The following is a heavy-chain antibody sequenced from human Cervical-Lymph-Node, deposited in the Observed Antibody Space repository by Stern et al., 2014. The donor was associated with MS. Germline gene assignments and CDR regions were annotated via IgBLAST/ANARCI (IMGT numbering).Heavy chain of an antibody. CDR2: ISYEEVVK. V-gene: IGHV3-30*18. CDR3: AKKSVGTTGTTTAFDY. D-gene: IGHD1-1*01. Sequence: VQLVESGGGVVQPGTSLRLSCAVSGFTFSNYGMHWVRQAPGKGLEWVAGISYEEVVKFYAASVKGRFTISKDTPKNTMYLQLNSLKVEDTAVYFCAKKSVGTTGTTTAFDYWGQGTLVTVSS. CDR1: GFTFSNYG. J-gene: IGHJ4*02.